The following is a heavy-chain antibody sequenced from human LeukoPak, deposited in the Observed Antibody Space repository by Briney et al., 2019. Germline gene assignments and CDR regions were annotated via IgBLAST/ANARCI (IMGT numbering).Heavy chain of an antibody. CDR1: GGSISSYY. D-gene: IGHD5/OR15-5a*01. CDR3: ARRVVSITPYFDY. V-gene: IGHV4-59*08. CDR2: IHYSGST. Sequence: SETLSLTCTVSGGSISSYYWSWIRQPPGKGPEWIGYIHYSGSTNYNPSLKSRVTISVDTSKNQFSLKLRSVTAADTAIYYCARRVVSITPYFDYWGQGTLVTVSS. J-gene: IGHJ4*02.